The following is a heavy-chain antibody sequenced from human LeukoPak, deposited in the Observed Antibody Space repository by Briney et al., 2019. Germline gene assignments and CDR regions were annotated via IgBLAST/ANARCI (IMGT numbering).Heavy chain of an antibody. CDR3: ARDGTYGDPFDY. CDR2: IKEEGSEK. CDR1: GFTFSSYA. Sequence: PGGSLRLSCAASGFTFSSYALSWVRQAPGKGLEWVANIKEEGSEKYYVDSVKGRFTISRDNAKNSLYLQMNSLRAEDTAVYYCARDGTYGDPFDYWGQGTLVTVSS. J-gene: IGHJ4*02. V-gene: IGHV3-7*05. D-gene: IGHD4-17*01.